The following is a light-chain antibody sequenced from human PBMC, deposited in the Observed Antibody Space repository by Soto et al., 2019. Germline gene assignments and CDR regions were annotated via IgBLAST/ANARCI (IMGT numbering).Light chain of an antibody. Sequence: DIQMTQSPSSVSASVGDRVTITCRASQGISSWLAWYQQKPGKAPKLLIHGASSLQSGVPSRFSGSGAGTYFTLTISRLQPDDFATYSCQQANSFPYTFGQGTMLEIK. J-gene: IGKJ2*01. CDR3: QQANSFPYT. CDR1: QGISSW. CDR2: GAS. V-gene: IGKV1-12*01.